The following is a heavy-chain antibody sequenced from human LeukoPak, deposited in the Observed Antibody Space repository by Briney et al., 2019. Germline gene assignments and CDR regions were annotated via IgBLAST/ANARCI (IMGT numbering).Heavy chain of an antibody. D-gene: IGHD6-13*01. CDR2: ISGGGYST. CDR1: GFAFSSYA. J-gene: IGHJ4*02. CDR3: AKAPYSSSWNLYFDD. Sequence: GGSLRLSCAASGFAFSSYAINWVRQAPSKGLQWISTISGGGYSTYYAESVKGRFTISKDNSKNTVFLHMNSLSAEDTAVYYCAKAPYSSSWNLYFDDWGQGTLVTVSS. V-gene: IGHV3-23*01.